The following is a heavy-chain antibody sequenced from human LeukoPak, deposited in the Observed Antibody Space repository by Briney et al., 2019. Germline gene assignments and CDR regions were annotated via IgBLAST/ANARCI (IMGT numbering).Heavy chain of an antibody. Sequence: ASVKVSCKTGGYTFTGHYLQWVRQAPGQGLEFVGWINANSGATGSARKFQGRVTMTRDRSTSTAYLELTGLTSDDTAVYYCARERRDLGDSVRTGYYYYMDVWGKGTTVIVSS. CDR3: ARERRDLGDSVRTGYYYYMDV. J-gene: IGHJ6*03. CDR2: INANSGAT. CDR1: GYTFTGHY. D-gene: IGHD4-17*01. V-gene: IGHV1-2*02.